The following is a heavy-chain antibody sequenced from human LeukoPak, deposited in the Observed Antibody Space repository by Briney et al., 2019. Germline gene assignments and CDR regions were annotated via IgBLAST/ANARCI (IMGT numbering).Heavy chain of an antibody. CDR2: IKSKTDGGTT. Sequence: GGSLRLSCAASGFTFSNAWMSWVRQAPGKGLEWVGRIKSKTDGGTTDYAAPVKGRFTISRDDSKNTLYLQMNSLKTEDTAVYYCTTGCSSTSCCAPGGYSSGWPADYFDYWGQGTLVTVSS. V-gene: IGHV3-15*01. D-gene: IGHD2-2*01. CDR3: TTGCSSTSCCAPGGYSSGWPADYFDY. J-gene: IGHJ4*02. CDR1: GFTFSNAW.